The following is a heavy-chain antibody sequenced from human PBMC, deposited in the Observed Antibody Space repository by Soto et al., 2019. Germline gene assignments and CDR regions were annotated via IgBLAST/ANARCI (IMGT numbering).Heavy chain of an antibody. V-gene: IGHV4-34*01. CDR3: ARLGGYCSTSCYGYYGMDV. Sequence: PSETLSLTCAVYGGSFSGYYWSWIRQPPGKGLEWIGTFYYSGSTYYNPSLESRVTISVDTSKNQFSLKVSSLTAADTAVYYCARLGGYCSTSCYGYYGMDVWGQGTTVTVSS. CDR1: GGSFSGYY. D-gene: IGHD2-2*01. CDR2: FYYSGST. J-gene: IGHJ6*02.